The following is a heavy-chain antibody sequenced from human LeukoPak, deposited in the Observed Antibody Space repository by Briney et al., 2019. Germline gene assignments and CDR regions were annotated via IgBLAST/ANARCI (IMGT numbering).Heavy chain of an antibody. D-gene: IGHD2-2*01. CDR1: GFTFSSYS. CDR3: ARGASSPVVVPAAIDAFDI. V-gene: IGHV3-21*01. Sequence: GGSLRLSCAASGFTFSSYSMNWVLQAPGKGLEWVSSISSSSSYIYYADSVKGRFTISRDNAKNSLYLQMNSLRAEDTAVYYCARGASSPVVVPAAIDAFDIWGQGTMVTVSS. CDR2: ISSSSSYI. J-gene: IGHJ3*02.